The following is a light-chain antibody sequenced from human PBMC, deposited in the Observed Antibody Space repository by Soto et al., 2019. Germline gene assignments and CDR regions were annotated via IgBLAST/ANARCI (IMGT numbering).Light chain of an antibody. CDR2: WAS. V-gene: IGKV4-1*01. CDR1: QSVLHSSNNKDY. CDR3: QQYYSTPFT. Sequence: DIVMTQSPDSLAVSLGERATIYCKSSQSVLHSSNNKDYLAWYQQKPGQSPKLLIYWASTRESGVPDRFSGSGSATEFTLTISSLQAEDVAVYYCQQYYSTPFTLGLGTKVDIK. J-gene: IGKJ3*01.